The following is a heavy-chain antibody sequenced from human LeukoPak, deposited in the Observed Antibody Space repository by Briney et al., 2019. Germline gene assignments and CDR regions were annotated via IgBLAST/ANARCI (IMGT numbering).Heavy chain of an antibody. Sequence: ASVKVSCKASGYTFTSYGISWVRQAPGQGLEWMGWISAYNGNTNYAQKLQGRVTMTTDTSTSTAYMELRSLRSDDTAVYYCVRDGPSSSWYDAGFDYWGQGTLVTVSS. J-gene: IGHJ4*02. CDR1: GYTFTSYG. V-gene: IGHV1-18*01. CDR3: VRDGPSSSWYDAGFDY. CDR2: ISAYNGNT. D-gene: IGHD6-13*01.